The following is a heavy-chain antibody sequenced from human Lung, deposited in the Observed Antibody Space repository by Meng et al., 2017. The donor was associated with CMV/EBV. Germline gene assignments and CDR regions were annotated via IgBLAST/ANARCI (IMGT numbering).Heavy chain of an antibody. CDR3: ARGRTPAYYDSSGYYYD. CDR1: GDSISSHY. CDR2: IHYSGSS. Sequence: GSLRLSCPVSGDSISSHYWSWIRLPPGKGLEWIGYIHYSGSSSYNPSLKSRVTMSLDTSKNEFSLKLRSVTAADTAVYYCARGRTPAYYDSSGYYYDWGQGTLVTVSS. D-gene: IGHD3-22*01. V-gene: IGHV4-59*11. J-gene: IGHJ4*02.